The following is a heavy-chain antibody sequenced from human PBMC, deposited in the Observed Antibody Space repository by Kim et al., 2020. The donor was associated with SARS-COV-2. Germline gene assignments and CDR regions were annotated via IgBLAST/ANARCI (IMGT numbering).Heavy chain of an antibody. J-gene: IGHJ4*02. CDR3: ARDGPYYDSSGYYATIDS. CDR2: IKQDGSEK. D-gene: IGHD3-22*01. Sequence: GGSLRLSCAASGFTFSSYWMSWVRQAPGKGLEWVANIKQDGSEKYYVDSVKGRFTISRDNAKNSLYLQMNSLRAEDTAVYYCARDGPYYDSSGYYATIDSWGQGTLVTVSS. CDR1: GFTFSSYW. V-gene: IGHV3-7*03.